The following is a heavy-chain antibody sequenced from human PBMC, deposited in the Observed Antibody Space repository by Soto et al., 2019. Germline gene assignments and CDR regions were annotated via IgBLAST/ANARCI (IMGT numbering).Heavy chain of an antibody. V-gene: IGHV1-3*01. D-gene: IGHD1-26*01. J-gene: IGHJ2*01. Sequence: ASVKVSCKASGGTLSDYAFSWVRQAPGQRLEWMGWINAGNGNTKYSQKFQGRVTITRDTSASTAYMELSSLRSEDTAVYYCARGGSLYWYFDLWGRGTLVTVSS. CDR1: GGTLSDYA. CDR3: ARGGSLYWYFDL. CDR2: INAGNGNT.